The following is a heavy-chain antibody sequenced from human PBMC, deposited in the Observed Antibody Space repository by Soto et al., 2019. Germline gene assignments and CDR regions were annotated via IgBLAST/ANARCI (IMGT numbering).Heavy chain of an antibody. D-gene: IGHD3-3*01. CDR1: GFTFSSYA. J-gene: IGHJ4*02. V-gene: IGHV3-23*01. CDR2: ISGSGGST. CDR3: AKSGVPNYDFWSGYPDF. Sequence: GGSLRLSCAASGFTFSSYAMSWVRQAPGKGLEWVSAISGSGGSTYYADSVKGRFTISRDNSKNTLYLQMNSLRAEDTAVYYCAKSGVPNYDFWSGYPDFWGQGTLVTVSS.